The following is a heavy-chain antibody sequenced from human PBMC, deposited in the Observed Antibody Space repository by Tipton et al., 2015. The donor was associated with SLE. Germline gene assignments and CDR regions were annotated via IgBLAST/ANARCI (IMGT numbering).Heavy chain of an antibody. Sequence: SGFTFSSYAMSWVRQAPGKGLEWVSYIISSGSTIYYADSVKGRFTISRDNSKNTLYLQMNSLRAEDTAVYYCARDRGDGGYFDSWGQGTLVTVSS. CDR2: IISSGSTI. V-gene: IGHV3-48*01. D-gene: IGHD3-10*01. J-gene: IGHJ4*02. CDR1: GFTFSSYA. CDR3: ARDRGDGGYFDS.